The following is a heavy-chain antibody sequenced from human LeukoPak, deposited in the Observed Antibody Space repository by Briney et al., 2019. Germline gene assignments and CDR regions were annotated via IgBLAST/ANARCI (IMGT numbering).Heavy chain of an antibody. D-gene: IGHD5-18*01. CDR3: AKDRSGYTYGPEYYYYMDV. J-gene: IGHJ6*03. CDR2: ISGSVRST. Sequence: GGTLRLSCAASGFTFSSYGMSWVRQAPEKGLEWVSGISGSVRSTYYADSVKGRFTISRDNSKNTLYLQMNSLRAEDTAVYYCAKDRSGYTYGPEYYYYMDVWGKGTTVTISS. CDR1: GFTFSSYG. V-gene: IGHV3-23*01.